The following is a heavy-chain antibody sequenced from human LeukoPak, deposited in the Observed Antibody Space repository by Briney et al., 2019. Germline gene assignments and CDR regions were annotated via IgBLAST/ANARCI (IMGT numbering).Heavy chain of an antibody. CDR2: ISGSGGST. V-gene: IGHV3-23*01. CDR3: AKSSYYDASGYYREYYFDS. J-gene: IGHJ4*02. Sequence: GGSLRLSCVPSGFSFSNYAMSWVRQAPGRGLEWVSSISGSGGSTHYVDSVKGRFTISRDKTKNTLYLQMNSLRAEDTAVYYCAKSSYYDASGYYREYYFDSWGQGTLVTVSS. D-gene: IGHD3-22*01. CDR1: GFSFSNYA.